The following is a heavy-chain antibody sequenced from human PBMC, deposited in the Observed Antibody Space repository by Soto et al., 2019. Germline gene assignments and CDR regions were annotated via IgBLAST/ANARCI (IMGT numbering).Heavy chain of an antibody. Sequence: EVQLLESGGGLVQPGGSLRLSCAASGFTFSSYALSWVRQAPGKGLEWVSAISSSGAGTYYADSVKGRFTISRDNSKNTLFLQMNRLRAEDTAVYYCAKDKGCSTTTCHCNAFDIWGQGTMVTVSS. CDR3: AKDKGCSTTTCHCNAFDI. CDR2: ISSSGAGT. J-gene: IGHJ3*02. D-gene: IGHD2-2*01. CDR1: GFTFSSYA. V-gene: IGHV3-23*01.